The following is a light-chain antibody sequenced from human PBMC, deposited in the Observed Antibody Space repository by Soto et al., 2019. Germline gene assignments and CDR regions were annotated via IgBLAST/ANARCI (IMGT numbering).Light chain of an antibody. CDR3: SSYAASNFL. Sequence: QSVLTQPPSASASPGQSVTISCTGTSSAFDAYNYVSWYQQHPGKAPKLMIYEVSQRPSGVPDRFSGSKSGNTASLTVSGVQAEDEAAYYCSSYAASNFLSGPGTKVTVL. J-gene: IGLJ1*01. CDR2: EVS. CDR1: SSAFDAYNY. V-gene: IGLV2-8*01.